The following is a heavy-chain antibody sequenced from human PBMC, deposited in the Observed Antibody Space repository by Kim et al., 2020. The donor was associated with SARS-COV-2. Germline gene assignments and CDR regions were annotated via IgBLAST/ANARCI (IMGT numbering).Heavy chain of an antibody. CDR1: GFTFSSHW. J-gene: IGHJ3*01. D-gene: IGHD2-15*01. Sequence: GGSLRLSCVASGFTFSSHWMHWVRQAPGKGLLWVSCINSDGTFTCYADSLKGRFIVSRDNAKNTLYLQMNSLRAEDTAVYYCARDKGGYGAFDLWGQGTMVTVSS. V-gene: IGHV3-74*01. CDR3: ARDKGGYGAFDL. CDR2: INSDGTFT.